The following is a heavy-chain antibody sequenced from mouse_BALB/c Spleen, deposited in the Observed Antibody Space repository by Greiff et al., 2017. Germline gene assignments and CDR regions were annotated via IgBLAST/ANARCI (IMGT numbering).Heavy chain of an antibody. V-gene: IGHV14-3*02. CDR3: ARGYGNAWFAY. CDR1: GFNIKDSY. Sequence: EVQLQQSGAELVKPGASVKLSCTASGFNIKDSYMHWVKQRPEQGLEWIGRIDPANGNTKYDPKFQGKATITADTSSNTAYLQLSSLTSEDTAVYYCARGYGNAWFAYWGQGTLVTVSA. J-gene: IGHJ3*01. D-gene: IGHD2-10*02. CDR2: IDPANGNT.